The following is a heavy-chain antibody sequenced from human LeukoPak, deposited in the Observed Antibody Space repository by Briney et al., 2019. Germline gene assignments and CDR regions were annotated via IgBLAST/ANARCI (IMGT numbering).Heavy chain of an antibody. D-gene: IGHD3-10*01. Sequence: AGGSLRLSCVVSGFTFSSYAMHWVRQAPGKGLEWVANIKQDGSEKYYVDSVKGRFTISRDNAKNSLYLQLNSLRAEDTAVYYCARRGRQNTPFEYWGQGTLVTVSS. CDR1: GFTFSSYA. CDR3: ARRGRQNTPFEY. V-gene: IGHV3-7*01. CDR2: IKQDGSEK. J-gene: IGHJ4*02.